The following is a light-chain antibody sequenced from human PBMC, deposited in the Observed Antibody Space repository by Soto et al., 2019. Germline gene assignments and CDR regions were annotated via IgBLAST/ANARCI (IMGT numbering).Light chain of an antibody. CDR1: XSLLHSNGYNY. Sequence: DSVRTQSPLSLPVTPGGRAASSCRTTXSLLHSNGYNYLDWYLQKPGQSPQLLIYLGSNRACGVPDRFSGSGSGTDFTLKISRVEAEDVGAYYRMQDLQNPWTFGQGTKVDIK. CDR2: LGS. V-gene: IGKV2-28*01. CDR3: MQDLQNPWT. J-gene: IGKJ1*01.